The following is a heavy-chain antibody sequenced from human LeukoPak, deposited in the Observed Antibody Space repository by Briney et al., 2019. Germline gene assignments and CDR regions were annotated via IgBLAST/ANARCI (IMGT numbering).Heavy chain of an antibody. CDR1: GYTFTSYG. D-gene: IGHD6-13*01. V-gene: IGHV1-18*04. CDR3: ARDGYSSSWFTNWFDP. J-gene: IGHJ5*02. Sequence: ASVKVSCKASGYTFTSYGISWVRQARGQGLEWMGWISAYNGNTNYPQKLQGRVTMTTDTSTSTAYMELRSLSSDDTAVYYCARDGYSSSWFTNWFDPWGQGTLVTVSS. CDR2: ISAYNGNT.